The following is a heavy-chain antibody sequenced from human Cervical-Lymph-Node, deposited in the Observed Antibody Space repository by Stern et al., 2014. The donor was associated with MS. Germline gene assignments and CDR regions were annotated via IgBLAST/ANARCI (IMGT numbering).Heavy chain of an antibody. Sequence: VQLVESGGGVVQPGTSLRLSCAASRFTFANYGMHWVRQAPGKGLEWVALISYDGSNKHYADSVKGRFTISRDNSNNTLFLQMNSLRAEDTAVYYCAKHRGEDWNYAFWFDPWGQGTLVTVSS. CDR3: AKHRGEDWNYAFWFDP. CDR2: ISYDGSNK. D-gene: IGHD1-7*01. V-gene: IGHV3-30*18. CDR1: RFTFANYG. J-gene: IGHJ5*02.